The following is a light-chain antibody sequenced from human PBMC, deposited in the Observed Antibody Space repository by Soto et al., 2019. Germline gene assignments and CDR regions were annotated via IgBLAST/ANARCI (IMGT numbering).Light chain of an antibody. CDR2: DAF. J-gene: IGKJ2*02. CDR1: ESVDRY. V-gene: IGKV3-11*01. CDR3: QQRARWPST. Sequence: VLTQSPDILSLSPGQTATLSCRASESVDRYAAWYQQKVGQAPRLLIYDAFTRATGVAARFSGSGSATDFTLTISSLEPDDFAVYYCQQRARWPSTFGPGTKVDIK.